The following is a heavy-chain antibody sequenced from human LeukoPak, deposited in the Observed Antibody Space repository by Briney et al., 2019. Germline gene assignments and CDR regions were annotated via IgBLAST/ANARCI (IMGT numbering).Heavy chain of an antibody. CDR1: GGTFSSYA. V-gene: IGHV1-69*06. D-gene: IGHD6-13*01. CDR2: IIPIFGTA. Sequence: SVKVSCKASGGTFSSYAISWVRQAPVQGLEWMGGIIPIFGTANYAQKFQGRVTITADKSTSTAYMELSSLRSEDTAVYYCARVHPSSSTYYYYYYMDVWGKGTTVTVSS. J-gene: IGHJ6*03. CDR3: ARVHPSSSTYYYYYYMDV.